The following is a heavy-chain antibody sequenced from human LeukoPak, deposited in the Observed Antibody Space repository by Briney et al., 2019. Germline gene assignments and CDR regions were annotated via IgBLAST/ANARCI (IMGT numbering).Heavy chain of an antibody. J-gene: IGHJ4*02. V-gene: IGHV1-18*01. CDR2: IIAYNGNT. CDR1: GYTFTSYG. D-gene: IGHD6-19*01. CDR3: ARGLEQWLVLGPHSFYDY. Sequence: GASVKVSCKASGYTFTSYGISWVRQAPGQGLEWMGWIIAYNGNTNYAQKLQGRVTMTTDASTSTAYMELRSLRSDDTAVYYCARGLEQWLVLGPHSFYDYWGQGTLVTVSS.